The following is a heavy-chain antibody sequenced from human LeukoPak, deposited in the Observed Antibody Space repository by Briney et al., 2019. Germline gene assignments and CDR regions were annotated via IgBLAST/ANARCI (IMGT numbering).Heavy chain of an antibody. D-gene: IGHD5-18*01. J-gene: IGHJ4*02. V-gene: IGHV4-31*03. Sequence: SQTLSLTCTVSGGSINNGGHYWSWIRQHPGKGLEWIGYIYYSGSSYYNPSLRSRVTISVDTSKNHFSLKLTSVTAADTAVYYCARERPGYSYGYEFDYWGQGTLVTVSS. CDR1: GGSINNGGHY. CDR3: ARERPGYSYGYEFDY. CDR2: IYYSGSS.